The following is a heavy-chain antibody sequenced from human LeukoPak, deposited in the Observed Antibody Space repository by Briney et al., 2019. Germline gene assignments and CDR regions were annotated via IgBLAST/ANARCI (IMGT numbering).Heavy chain of an antibody. D-gene: IGHD6-19*01. CDR2: IKSKPDGGAT. CDR3: TTGGWYLKY. CDR1: GFTFSDAW. J-gene: IGHJ4*02. V-gene: IGHV3-15*01. Sequence: GGSLSLSCAASGFTFSDAWLTWVRQAPGKGLEWLGRIKSKPDGGATDYAAPVKGRFTNSRDDSKHTLYLQMNSLKTEHTAVYYCTTGGWYLKYWGQGALVTVSS.